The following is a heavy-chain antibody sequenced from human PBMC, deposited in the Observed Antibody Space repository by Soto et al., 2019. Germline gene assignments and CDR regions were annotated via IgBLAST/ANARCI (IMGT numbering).Heavy chain of an antibody. J-gene: IGHJ6*02. Sequence: QVQLQESGPGLVKPSETLSLTCTVSGGSISSYYWSWIRQPPGKGLEWIGYIYYSGSTNYNPSLKSRVTISVDTSKNQFSLKLISVTAADTAVYYCAREAARYSSSPGGYYYYGMDVWGQGTTVTVSS. D-gene: IGHD6-13*01. CDR2: IYYSGST. CDR3: AREAARYSSSPGGYYYYGMDV. V-gene: IGHV4-59*01. CDR1: GGSISSYY.